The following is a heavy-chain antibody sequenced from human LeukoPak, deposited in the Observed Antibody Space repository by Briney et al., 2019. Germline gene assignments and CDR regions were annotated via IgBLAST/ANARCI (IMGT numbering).Heavy chain of an antibody. CDR3: ARGVSSYGDGDY. V-gene: IGHV4-34*01. J-gene: IGHJ4*02. D-gene: IGHD5-18*01. CDR2: INHSGST. CDR1: GGSFSGYY. Sequence: PSETLSLTCAVYGGSFSGYYWSWIRQPPGKGLEWIGEINHSGSTNYNPSLKSRVTISVDTSKNQFSLKLSSVTAADTAVYYCARGVSSYGDGDYWGQGTLVTVSS.